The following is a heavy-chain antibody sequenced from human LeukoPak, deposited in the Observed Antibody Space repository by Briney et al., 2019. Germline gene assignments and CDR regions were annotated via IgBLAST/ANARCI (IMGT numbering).Heavy chain of an antibody. CDR3: VRGGRILTSRRWDAFDI. CDR1: GYSISSAYS. D-gene: IGHD5-24*01. CDR2: IYHNGNT. Sequence: PSETLSLTCTVFGYSISSAYSWGWIRQPPGKGLEWIGSIYHNGNTYYNSSLKSRVTISADTSENQFSLKLSSVTAADTAVYYCVRGGRILTSRRWDAFDIWGQGIMVTVSS. V-gene: IGHV4-38-2*02. J-gene: IGHJ3*02.